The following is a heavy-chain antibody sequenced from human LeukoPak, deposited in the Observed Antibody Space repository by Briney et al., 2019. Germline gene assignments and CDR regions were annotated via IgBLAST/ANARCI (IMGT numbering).Heavy chain of an antibody. CDR1: GFSFSSYA. CDR3: AKGCDITCYRSDS. CDR2: ISASGGST. D-gene: IGHD2-2*01. V-gene: IGHV3-23*01. J-gene: IGHJ4*02. Sequence: PGGSLRLSFSASGFSFSSYAMSWVRQAPGKGLEWVSGISASGGSTYYVDSVKGRFTISRDNSKNTLYLQMNSLRAEETATYYCAKGCDITCYRSDSWGQGTLATVSS.